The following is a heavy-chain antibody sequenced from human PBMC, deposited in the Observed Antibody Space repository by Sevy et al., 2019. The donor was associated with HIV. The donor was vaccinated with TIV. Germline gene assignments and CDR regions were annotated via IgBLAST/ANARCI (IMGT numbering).Heavy chain of an antibody. CDR1: GFDFTEHQ. V-gene: IGHV3-13*04. J-gene: IGHJ5*02. CDR3: VRGIVGSLGGACFDP. CDR2: IGIYGDT. Sequence: GGSLRLSCVASGFDFTEHQMHWVRQPVGKGLEWIAAIGIYGDTYYMGSVKGRFTISREDANNSLFLQLASLTVGDTAPYFCVRGIVGSLGGACFDPGGKGTL. D-gene: IGHD1-26*01.